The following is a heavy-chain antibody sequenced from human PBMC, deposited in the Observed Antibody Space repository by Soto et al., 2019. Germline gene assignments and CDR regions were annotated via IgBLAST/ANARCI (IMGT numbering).Heavy chain of an antibody. Sequence: SSETLSLTCSVSGDSVSSGAYYWSWIRQPPGKGLEWIGYVYYSGSTYYNPSLKSRVTISVDTSKNQFSLKLSSVTAADTAVYYCARHTPAISISDHWGQGTLVTVSS. CDR1: GDSVSSGAYY. CDR3: ARHTPAISISDH. CDR2: VYYSGST. V-gene: IGHV4-39*01. D-gene: IGHD2-15*01. J-gene: IGHJ4*02.